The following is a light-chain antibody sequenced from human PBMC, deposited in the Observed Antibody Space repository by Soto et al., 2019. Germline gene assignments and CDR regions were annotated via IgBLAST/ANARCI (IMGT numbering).Light chain of an antibody. CDR1: QSVSSRC. Sequence: EIVLTQSPGTLSLSPGERATLSCRASQSVSSRCLAWYQQKPGQAPRLLLYGASSRATGIPDRFSGSESGTDFTLTISRLEPGDFAVYYCQQYGTSPRTFGQGTRVEIK. V-gene: IGKV3-20*01. CDR2: GAS. J-gene: IGKJ1*01. CDR3: QQYGTSPRT.